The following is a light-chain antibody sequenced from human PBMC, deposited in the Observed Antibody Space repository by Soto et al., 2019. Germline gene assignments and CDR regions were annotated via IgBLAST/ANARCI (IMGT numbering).Light chain of an antibody. CDR3: QQYFVAPYT. V-gene: IGKV4-1*01. J-gene: IGKJ2*01. Sequence: DIVMTQSPDSLAVSLGERATINCKYNQSILYNSNDKTYLAWYQQKPGQPPALLIYWASTRASGVPDRFSASGSGTDFALTISSLQAEDVAIYFCQQYFVAPYTFGQGTKREI. CDR1: QSILYNSNDKTY. CDR2: WAS.